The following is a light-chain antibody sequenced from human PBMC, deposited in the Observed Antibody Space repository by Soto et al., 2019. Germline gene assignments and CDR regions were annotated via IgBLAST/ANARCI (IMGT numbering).Light chain of an antibody. J-gene: IGLJ3*02. CDR1: SSDVGGYNY. CDR3: SSYAGSKNVWV. V-gene: IGLV2-8*01. CDR2: EVS. Sequence: QSALTQPPSASGSPGQSVTISCTGTSSDVGGYNYVSWYQQHPGKAPKLMIYEVSKRPSGVPDRFSGSKSGNTASLTVSGLQAEDEADYYCSSYAGSKNVWVFGGGTKVTVL.